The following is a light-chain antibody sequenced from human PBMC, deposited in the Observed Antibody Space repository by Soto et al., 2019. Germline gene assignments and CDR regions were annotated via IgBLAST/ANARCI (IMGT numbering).Light chain of an antibody. V-gene: IGKV3-11*01. Sequence: EIVLTQSPGTLSLSPGETATLSCRASRSVSSNYLAWYQQRPGQAPRLLINRASNRAPGIPARFSGSGSGTDVTLTISSLEPDDFAVYYCQQRSSWPRITFGQGTRLEI. J-gene: IGKJ5*01. CDR1: RSVSSNY. CDR2: RAS. CDR3: QQRSSWPRIT.